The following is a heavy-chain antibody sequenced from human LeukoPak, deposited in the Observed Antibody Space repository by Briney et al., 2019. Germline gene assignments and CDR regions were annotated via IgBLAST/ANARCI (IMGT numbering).Heavy chain of an antibody. CDR3: ARDTLGEGEDANYAVYYFDY. V-gene: IGHV3-30*03. CDR1: RFNFSNYA. J-gene: IGHJ4*02. CDR2: ISHDGINT. Sequence: PGGSLRLSCAASRFNFSNYAMHWVRQDSGRGLEWLAVISHDGINTYYADSVKGRFTISRDNGKNSLDLQMNSLRADDTAVYYCARDTLGEGEDANYAVYYFDYWGQGTVVTVSS. D-gene: IGHD4/OR15-4a*01.